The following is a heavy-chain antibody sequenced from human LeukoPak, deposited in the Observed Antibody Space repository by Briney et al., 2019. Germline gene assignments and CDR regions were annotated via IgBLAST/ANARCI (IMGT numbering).Heavy chain of an antibody. Sequence: ASVKVSCKASGGTFSSYAISWVRQAPGQGLEWMGWISAYNGNTNYAQKLQGRVTMTTDTSTTTAYMELRSLRADDTAVYYCAREDRHMNWFDPWGQGTLVTVSS. J-gene: IGHJ5*02. V-gene: IGHV1-18*01. CDR2: ISAYNGNT. CDR3: AREDRHMNWFDP. CDR1: GGTFSSYA.